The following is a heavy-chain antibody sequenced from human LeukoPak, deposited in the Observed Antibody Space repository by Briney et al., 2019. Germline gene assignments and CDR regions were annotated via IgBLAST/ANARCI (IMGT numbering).Heavy chain of an antibody. D-gene: IGHD3-22*01. V-gene: IGHV3-48*02. CDR1: GFTFSSYS. CDR3: ARQPSGDYYDSSGYYQSPFDY. J-gene: IGHJ4*02. CDR2: ISSSSSTI. Sequence: GGSLRLSCAASGFTFSSYSMNWVRQAPGKGLEWVSYISSSSSTIYYADSVKGRFTISRDNAKNSLYLQMNSLRDEDTTVYYCARQPSGDYYDSSGYYQSPFDYWGQGTLVTVSS.